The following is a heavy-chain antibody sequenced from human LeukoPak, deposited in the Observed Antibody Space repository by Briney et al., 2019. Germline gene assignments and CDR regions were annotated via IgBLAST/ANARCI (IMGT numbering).Heavy chain of an antibody. CDR3: ARASGYGLLGYYYYMDV. V-gene: IGHV1-46*01. D-gene: IGHD5-18*01. J-gene: IGHJ6*03. Sequence: ASVKVSCKASGYTLTRYFIHWVRQAPGQGLEWMGIINPNGGSTSYSQKLQGRVTMTTDTSTSTAYMELRSLRSDDTAVYYCARASGYGLLGYYYYMDVWGKGTTVTVSS. CDR2: INPNGGST. CDR1: GYTLTRYF.